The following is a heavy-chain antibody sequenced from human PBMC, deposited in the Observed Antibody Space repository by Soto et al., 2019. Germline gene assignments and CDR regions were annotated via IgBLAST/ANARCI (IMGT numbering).Heavy chain of an antibody. J-gene: IGHJ4*02. CDR2: IWYDGSNK. CDR3: ERDQLYSSSWSDY. Sequence: QVQLVESGGGVVQPGRSLRLSCAASGFTFSSYGMHWVRQAPGKGLEWVAVIWYDGSNKDNADSVKGRFTISRDNSNNTLYLQMNSLRAEDTAVYYWERDQLYSSSWSDYWGQGTLVTVSS. D-gene: IGHD6-13*01. CDR1: GFTFSSYG. V-gene: IGHV3-33*01.